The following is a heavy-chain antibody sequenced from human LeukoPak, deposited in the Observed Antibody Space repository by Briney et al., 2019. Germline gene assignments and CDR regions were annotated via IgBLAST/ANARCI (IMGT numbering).Heavy chain of an antibody. CDR1: GYTFTGYY. Sequence: SVKVSCKASGYTFTGYYMHWVRQAPGQGLEWMGGIIPIFGTANYAQKFQGRVTITADESTSTAYMELSSLRSEDTAVYYCAGSSTSRLSMDVWGKGTTVTVSS. D-gene: IGHD2-2*01. CDR2: IIPIFGTA. V-gene: IGHV1-69*13. CDR3: AGSSTSRLSMDV. J-gene: IGHJ6*03.